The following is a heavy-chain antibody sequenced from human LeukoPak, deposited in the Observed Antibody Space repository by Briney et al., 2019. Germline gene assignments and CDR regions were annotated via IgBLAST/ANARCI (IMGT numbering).Heavy chain of an antibody. CDR1: GGSISSYY. J-gene: IGHJ6*03. CDR2: IYHSGST. D-gene: IGHD2-2*01. CDR3: ARESALGYCSSTSCSDYYYYYMDV. V-gene: IGHV4-59*12. Sequence: PSETLSLTCTVSGGSISSYYWSWIRQPPGKGLEWIGNIYHSGSTNYNPSLKSRVTISVDTSKNQFSLRLSSVTAADTAVYYCARESALGYCSSTSCSDYYYYYMDVWGKGTTVTVSS.